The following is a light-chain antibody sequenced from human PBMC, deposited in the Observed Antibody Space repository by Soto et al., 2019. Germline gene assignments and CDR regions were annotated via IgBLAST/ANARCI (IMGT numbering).Light chain of an antibody. V-gene: IGKV3-20*01. Sequence: EIVLTQSPGTLSLSPGEGATLSCRASQSVSSSYLAWYQQKPGQAPRLLIYGASSRATGIPDRFSGSGSGTDFTLTISRLEPEDFAVYYCQQYGSSPQTFGQGT. CDR3: QQYGSSPQT. J-gene: IGKJ1*01. CDR1: QSVSSSY. CDR2: GAS.